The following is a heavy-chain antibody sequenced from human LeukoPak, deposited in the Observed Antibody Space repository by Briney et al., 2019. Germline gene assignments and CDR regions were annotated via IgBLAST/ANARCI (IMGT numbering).Heavy chain of an antibody. J-gene: IGHJ4*02. D-gene: IGHD7-27*01. CDR1: GGSISSSSYY. CDR3: ARLYTVSPHSLTGLKYFDY. Sequence: SETLSLTCTVSGGSISSSSYYWGWIRQPPGKGLEWIGSIYYSGSTYYNPSLKSRVTISVDTSKNQFSLKLSSVTAADTAVYYCARLYTVSPHSLTGLKYFDYWGQGTLVTVS. V-gene: IGHV4-39*01. CDR2: IYYSGST.